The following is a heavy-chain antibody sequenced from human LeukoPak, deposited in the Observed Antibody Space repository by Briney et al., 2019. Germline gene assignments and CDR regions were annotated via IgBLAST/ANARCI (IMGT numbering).Heavy chain of an antibody. V-gene: IGHV4-61*05. CDR3: ARGPGGVVVITGPFDY. CDR1: GGSISRSSYY. CDR2: IYYSGST. J-gene: IGHJ4*02. D-gene: IGHD3-22*01. Sequence: SETLSLTCTVSGGSISRSSYYWSWIRQPPGKGLEWIGYIYYSGSTNYNPSLKSRVTISVDTSKNQFSLKLSSVTAADTAVYYCARGPGGVVVITGPFDYWGQGTLVTVSS.